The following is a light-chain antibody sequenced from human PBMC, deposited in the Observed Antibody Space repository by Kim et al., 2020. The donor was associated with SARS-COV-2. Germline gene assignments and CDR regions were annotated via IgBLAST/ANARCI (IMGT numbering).Light chain of an antibody. CDR2: SNN. CDR3: AVWDDSLNGPL. CDR1: SSNIGSNT. J-gene: IGLJ3*02. V-gene: IGLV1-44*01. Sequence: QSVLTQPPSASGTPGQRVTISCSGSSSNIGSNTVNWYQQVPRTAPKLLIYSNNQRPSGVPDRFSGSKSGTSASLAISGLQSEDEADYYCAVWDDSLNGPLFGRGTRLPVL.